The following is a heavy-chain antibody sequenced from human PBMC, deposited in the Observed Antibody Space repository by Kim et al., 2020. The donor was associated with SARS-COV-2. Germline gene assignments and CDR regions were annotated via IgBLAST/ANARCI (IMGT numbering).Heavy chain of an antibody. CDR3: ALQFGFGELDY. Sequence: SETLSLTCTVSGGSISSSSYYWGWIRQPPGKGLEWIGSIYYSGSTYYNPSLKSRVTISVDTSKNQFSLKLSSVTAADTAVYYCALQFGFGELDYWGQGTLVTVSS. V-gene: IGHV4-39*01. D-gene: IGHD3-10*01. CDR2: IYYSGST. J-gene: IGHJ4*02. CDR1: GGSISSSSYY.